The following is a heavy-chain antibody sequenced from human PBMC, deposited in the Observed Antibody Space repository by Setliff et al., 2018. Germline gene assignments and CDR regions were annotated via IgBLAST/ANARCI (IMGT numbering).Heavy chain of an antibody. CDR1: GFTFSNHY. J-gene: IGHJ4*02. V-gene: IGHV3-11*04. CDR3: ATLSKDLNY. CDR2: IDRSGSTI. D-gene: IGHD3-3*01. Sequence: LRLSCAASGFTFSNHYMSWIRQVPGKGLQWVAYIDRSGSTIFYTDSVNGRFSISRDNAKRSLFLQMSNLTTEDTAMYYCATLSKDLNYWGQGTLVTVSS.